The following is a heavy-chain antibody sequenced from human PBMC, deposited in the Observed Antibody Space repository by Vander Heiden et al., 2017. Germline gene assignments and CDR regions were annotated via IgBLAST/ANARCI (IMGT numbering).Heavy chain of an antibody. CDR2: IWYDGSNK. CDR1: GFTFSGHG. J-gene: IGHJ4*02. D-gene: IGHD3-3*01. Sequence: QVQLVESGGGVVQPGRSLRLSCAASGFTFSGHGMHWVRQAPGKGLGWVAVIWYDGSNKYYADSVKGRFTISRDNSKNTLYLQMNSLRAEDTAVYYCARGGPSGYPIDYWGQGTLVTVSS. V-gene: IGHV3-33*01. CDR3: ARGGPSGYPIDY.